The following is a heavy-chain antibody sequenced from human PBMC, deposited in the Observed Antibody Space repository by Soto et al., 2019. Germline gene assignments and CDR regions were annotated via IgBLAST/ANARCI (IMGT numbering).Heavy chain of an antibody. V-gene: IGHV3-30-3*01. D-gene: IGHD3-10*02. CDR3: ARVVTSHCYTICSGTDY. Sequence: PGGSLRLSCAASGFTFSSYAMHWVRQAPGKGLEWVAVTSYDGSNKYYADSVKGRFTISRDNSKNTLYLQMNSLRAEDTAVYYCARVVTSHCYTICSGTDYWGQGTLVTVSS. CDR2: TSYDGSNK. J-gene: IGHJ4*02. CDR1: GFTFSSYA.